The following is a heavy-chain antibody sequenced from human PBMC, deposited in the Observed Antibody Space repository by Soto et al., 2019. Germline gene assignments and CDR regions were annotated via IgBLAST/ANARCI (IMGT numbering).Heavy chain of an antibody. CDR1: GFTFSDSW. D-gene: IGHD4-4*01. CDR2: IKPDESEK. J-gene: IGHJ5*02. CDR3: VRGGSNYAS. Sequence: EVQLVESGGGLVQPGGSLRLSCTASGFTFSDSWMTWVRQAPGKGLEWVARIKPDESEKKYAASVKGRISISRDNAKNAMYLQMDSLRGEDTAVYYCVRGGSNYASWGQGTLGTVAS. V-gene: IGHV3-7*01.